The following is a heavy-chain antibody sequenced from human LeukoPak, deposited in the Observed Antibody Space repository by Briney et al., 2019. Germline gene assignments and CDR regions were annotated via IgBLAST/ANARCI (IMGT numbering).Heavy chain of an antibody. Sequence: SETLSLTCTVSGGSISSYYWSWIRQPPGKELEWIGYIYYSGSTNYNPSLKSRVTISVDTSKNQFSLKLSSVTAADTAVYYCARVGSRYYDSSGYYSNWFDPWGQGTLVTVSS. J-gene: IGHJ5*02. CDR1: GGSISSYY. CDR2: IYYSGST. CDR3: ARVGSRYYDSSGYYSNWFDP. D-gene: IGHD3-22*01. V-gene: IGHV4-59*01.